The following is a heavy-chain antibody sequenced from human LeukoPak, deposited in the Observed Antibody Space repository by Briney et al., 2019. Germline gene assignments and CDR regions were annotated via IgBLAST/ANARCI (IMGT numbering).Heavy chain of an antibody. CDR2: IYYSGST. Sequence: SSETLSLTCTVSGGSISSYYWSWIRQPPGKGPEWIGYIYYSGSTNYNPSLKSRVTISVDTSKNQFSLKLSSVTAADTAVYYCARDAFGGYAPYFDYWGQGTLVTVSS. V-gene: IGHV4-59*01. CDR1: GGSISSYY. J-gene: IGHJ4*02. D-gene: IGHD5-12*01. CDR3: ARDAFGGYAPYFDY.